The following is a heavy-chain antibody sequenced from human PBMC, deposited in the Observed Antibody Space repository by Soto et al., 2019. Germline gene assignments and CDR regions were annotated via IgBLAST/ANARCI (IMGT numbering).Heavy chain of an antibody. D-gene: IGHD2-2*01. CDR1: GFTFSSYA. J-gene: IGHJ6*02. V-gene: IGHV3-30-3*01. CDR3: ARETYCISTSCEAGGMDV. Sequence: QVPLVESGGGVVQPGRSLRLSCAASGFTFSSYAMHWVRQAPGKGLEWVAVISYDGSNKYYADSVKGRFTISRDNSKNTLYLQMNSLRAEDTAVYYCARETYCISTSCEAGGMDVWGQGTTVTVSS. CDR2: ISYDGSNK.